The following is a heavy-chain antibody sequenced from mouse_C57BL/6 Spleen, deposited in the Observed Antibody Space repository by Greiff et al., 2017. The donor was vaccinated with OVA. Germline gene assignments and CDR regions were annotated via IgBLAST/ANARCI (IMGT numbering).Heavy chain of an antibody. CDR1: GYTFTDYN. CDR2: INPNNGGT. V-gene: IGHV1-18*01. CDR3: AREEYGYDGGRYFDV. J-gene: IGHJ1*03. Sequence: VQLQQSGPELVKPGASVKIPCKASGYTFTDYNMDWVKQSHGKSLEWIGDINPNNGGTIYNQKFKGKATLTVDKSSSTAYMELRSLTSEDTAVYYCAREEYGYDGGRYFDVWGTGTTVTVSS. D-gene: IGHD2-2*01.